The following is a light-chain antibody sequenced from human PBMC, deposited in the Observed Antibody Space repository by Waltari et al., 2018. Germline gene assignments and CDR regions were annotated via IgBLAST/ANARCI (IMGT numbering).Light chain of an antibody. CDR3: QQYNNWPLT. J-gene: IGKJ4*01. CDR1: QSVSSN. CDR2: GAS. V-gene: IGKV3-15*01. Sequence: EIVMTQSPATLSVSPGERPTLSCRASQSVSSNLAWYQQKPGQAPRLLIYGASTRATGIPARFSGSGSGTEFTLTFSSRQSEDFAVYCCQQYNNWPLTFGGGAKVEI.